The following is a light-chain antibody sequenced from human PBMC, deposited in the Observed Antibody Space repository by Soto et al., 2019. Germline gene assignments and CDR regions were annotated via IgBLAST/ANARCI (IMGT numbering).Light chain of an antibody. V-gene: IGKV4-1*01. J-gene: IGKJ4*01. CDR2: WAS. CDR3: QQYFSNPLT. Sequence: DILMTQSPDSLSVSLGERATINCKSSQTILYRSNSKNYLAWYQQKPGHPPKLLIYWASTRESGVPDRFSGSGSGTDFSLTISSLQAEDVAVYYCQQYFSNPLTFGGGTKVEIK. CDR1: QTILYRSNSKNY.